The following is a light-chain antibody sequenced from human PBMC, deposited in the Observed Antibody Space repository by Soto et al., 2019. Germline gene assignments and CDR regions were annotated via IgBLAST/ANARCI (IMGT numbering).Light chain of an antibody. Sequence: EIVMTQSPATLSVSPGERATLSCRASRTVSSSYLAWYQQKPGQAPRLLIYGASSRATGIPDRFRGSGSGTDFTLTISGLEPEDFAVYYCQQYGSSPPITFGGGTKVDIK. J-gene: IGKJ4*01. CDR3: QQYGSSPPIT. CDR2: GAS. CDR1: RTVSSSY. V-gene: IGKV3-20*01.